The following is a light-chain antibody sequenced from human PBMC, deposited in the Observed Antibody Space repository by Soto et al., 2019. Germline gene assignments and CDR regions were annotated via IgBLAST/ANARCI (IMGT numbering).Light chain of an antibody. CDR1: SSDVGDYNY. V-gene: IGLV2-14*01. Sequence: QSALTQPASFSGSPGQSITIPCTGTSSDVGDYNYVSWYQQRPGKAPKLMIYEVSNRPSGVSNRFSGSKSGNTASLTISGLQAEDEADYYCSSYTSTSTYVFGTGTKLTVL. CDR2: EVS. J-gene: IGLJ1*01. CDR3: SSYTSTSTYV.